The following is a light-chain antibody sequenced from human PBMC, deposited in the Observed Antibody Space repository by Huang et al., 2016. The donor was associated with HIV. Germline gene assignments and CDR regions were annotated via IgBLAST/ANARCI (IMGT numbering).Light chain of an antibody. CDR1: QSVSPN. CDR3: QQYNNWPLT. CDR2: GTS. Sequence: EIVMTQSPATLSVSPGDRATLSCRASQSVSPNLAWYQQKPGQAPRVLIFGTSTRATGIPARFSGSGSGTEFTLTINSLQSEDFAVYYCQQYNNWPLTFGGGTKVEIK. V-gene: IGKV3-15*01. J-gene: IGKJ4*01.